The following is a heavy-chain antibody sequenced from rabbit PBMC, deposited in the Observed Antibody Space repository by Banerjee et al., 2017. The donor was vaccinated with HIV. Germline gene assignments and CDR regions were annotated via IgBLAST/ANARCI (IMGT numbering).Heavy chain of an antibody. Sequence: QSLEESGGDLVKPGASLTLTCTASGFSFSSSYYMCWVRQAPGKGLEWIACIFTGGGTTYYATWVNGRFTISSHNAQNTLYLQLSSLTAADTATYFCVRDRVPTMTMVPLNLWGPGTLVTVS. CDR2: IFTGGGTT. CDR1: GFSFSSSYY. J-gene: IGHJ4*01. V-gene: IGHV1S40*01. D-gene: IGHD2-1*01. CDR3: VRDRVPTMTMVPLNL.